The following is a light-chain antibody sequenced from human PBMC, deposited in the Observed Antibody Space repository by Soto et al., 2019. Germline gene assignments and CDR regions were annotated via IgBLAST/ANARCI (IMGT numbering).Light chain of an antibody. Sequence: QPVLTQSPSASASLGASVKLTCTLSSGHSTYTIAWHQQQPEKGPRYLMNLNSDGSHTKGDGIPDRFSGSSSGAERYLTISSLQSEDEADYYCQTWGTGYVGFCGGTPLTVL. J-gene: IGLJ2*01. CDR3: QTWGTGYVG. V-gene: IGLV4-69*01. CDR2: LNSDGSH. CDR1: SGHSTYT.